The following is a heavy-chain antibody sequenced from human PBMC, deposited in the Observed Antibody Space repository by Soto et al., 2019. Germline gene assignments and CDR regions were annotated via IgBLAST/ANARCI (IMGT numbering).Heavy chain of an antibody. CDR3: ARAYSSSFGATLGNYYYGMDV. V-gene: IGHV1-69*01. Sequence: QVQLVQSGAEVKKPGSSVKVSCKASGGTFSSYAISWVRQAPGQGLEWMGGIIPIFGTANYAQKFQGRVTITADESTSTAYMELSSLRSEDTAVYYCARAYSSSFGATLGNYYYGMDVWGQGTTVTVSS. CDR1: GGTFSSYA. D-gene: IGHD6-6*01. J-gene: IGHJ6*02. CDR2: IIPIFGTA.